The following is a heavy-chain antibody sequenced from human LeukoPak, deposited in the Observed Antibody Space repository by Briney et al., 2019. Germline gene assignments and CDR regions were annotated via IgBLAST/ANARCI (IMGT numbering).Heavy chain of an antibody. CDR3: ARGQYYDILTGYYHHYYMDV. CDR1: GGSISSYY. V-gene: IGHV4-59*01. Sequence: SETLSLTCTVSGGSISSYYWSWIRQPPGKGLEWIGYIYYSGSTYYNPSLRSRVTISVDTSKNQFPLKLSSVTAADTAVYYCARGQYYDILTGYYHHYYMDVWGKGTTVTISS. D-gene: IGHD3-9*01. J-gene: IGHJ6*03. CDR2: IYYSGST.